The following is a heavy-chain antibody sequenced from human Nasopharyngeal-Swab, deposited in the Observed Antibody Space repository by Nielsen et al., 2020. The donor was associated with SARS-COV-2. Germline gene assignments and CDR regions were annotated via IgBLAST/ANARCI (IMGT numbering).Heavy chain of an antibody. D-gene: IGHD5-18*01. J-gene: IGHJ4*02. Sequence: WIPQPPGKGLEWVSYIKTSGDTISYADSVKGRFTISRDNAKNSLYLQMDSLRAEDTAMYYCARTPQLWSLYFDYWGQGTLVTVSS. CDR2: IKTSGDTI. CDR3: ARTPQLWSLYFDY. V-gene: IGHV3-11*01.